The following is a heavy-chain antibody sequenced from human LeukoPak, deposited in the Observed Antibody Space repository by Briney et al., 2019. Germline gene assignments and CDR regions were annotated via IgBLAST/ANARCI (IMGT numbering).Heavy chain of an antibody. CDR3: AKHGDYEYFDY. V-gene: IGHV3-11*01. J-gene: IGHJ4*02. Sequence: GGSLRLSCAASGFTFSDYYMSWIRQAPGKGLEWVSYISSSGSTIYYADSVKGRFTISRDNSKNTLYLQMNSLRAEDTAVYYCAKHGDYEYFDYWGQGTLVTVSS. CDR2: ISSSGSTI. CDR1: GFTFSDYY. D-gene: IGHD4-17*01.